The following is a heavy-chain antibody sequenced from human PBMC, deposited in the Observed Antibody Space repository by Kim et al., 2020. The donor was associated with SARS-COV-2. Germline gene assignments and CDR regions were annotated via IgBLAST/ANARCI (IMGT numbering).Heavy chain of an antibody. D-gene: IGHD2-15*01. CDR3: ARSSLLDFDY. V-gene: IGHV1-2*02. Sequence: NYAQRFQGRVTMTRDTSISTVYLEMTRLRSDDTAVYYCARSSLLDFDYWGQGTLVTVSS. J-gene: IGHJ4*02.